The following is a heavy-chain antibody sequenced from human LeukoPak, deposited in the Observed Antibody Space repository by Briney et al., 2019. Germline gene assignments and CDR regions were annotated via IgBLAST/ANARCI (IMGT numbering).Heavy chain of an antibody. V-gene: IGHV3-15*01. D-gene: IGHD4-11*01. CDR3: STEGLPGSFDY. J-gene: IGHJ4*02. CDR1: GFTFSNAW. CDR2: IKSKTDGGTT. Sequence: GGSLRLSCAASGFTFSNAWMSWVRQAPGKGLEWVGRIKSKTDGGTTDYAAPVKGRFTISRDDSKNTLYLQMNSLETEDTGMYYCSTEGLPGSFDYWGQGTLVTVSS.